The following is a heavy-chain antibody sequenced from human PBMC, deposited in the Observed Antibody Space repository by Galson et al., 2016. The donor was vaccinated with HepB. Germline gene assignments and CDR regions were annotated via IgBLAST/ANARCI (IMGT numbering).Heavy chain of an antibody. J-gene: IGHJ5*02. CDR1: GFTFENHE. CDR3: AKLYWRGVNDDGENVDH. D-gene: IGHD3-3*01. CDR2: IIGDGSTT. Sequence: SLRLSCAASGFTFENHEIHWIRQAPGKGLEWVSAIIGDGSTTIYADSVKGRFTISRDNSKNTVDVQMDSLRAEDTARYYCAKLYWRGVNDDGENVDHWGQGTPVTVSS. V-gene: IGHV3-23*01.